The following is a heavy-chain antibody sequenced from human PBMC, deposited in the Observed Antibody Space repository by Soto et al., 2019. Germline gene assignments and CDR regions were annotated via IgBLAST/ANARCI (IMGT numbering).Heavy chain of an antibody. Sequence: TGGSLRLSCAASGFTFSSYAMHWVRQAPGKGLEWVAVISYDGSNKYYADSVKGRFTISRDNSKNTLYLQMNSLRVEDTAVYYCAKDRLGGNFDYWGQGTQVTVSS. CDR3: AKDRLGGNFDY. CDR2: ISYDGSNK. V-gene: IGHV3-30-3*01. CDR1: GFTFSSYA. J-gene: IGHJ4*02.